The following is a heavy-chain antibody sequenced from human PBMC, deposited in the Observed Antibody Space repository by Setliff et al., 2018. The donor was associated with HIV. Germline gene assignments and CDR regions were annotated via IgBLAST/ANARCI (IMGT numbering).Heavy chain of an antibody. Sequence: SETLSLTCTVSGGSISSGGYYWSWIRQPPGKGLEWIGEINYGGGTNYNPSLKSRVTKSVDTSKNQFSLRLSSVTAADTAMYYCARGLGIAAAGSRRQDNWFDPWGQGTLVTVSS. J-gene: IGHJ5*02. CDR1: GGSISSGGYY. V-gene: IGHV4-39*07. D-gene: IGHD6-13*01. CDR3: ARGLGIAAAGSRRQDNWFDP. CDR2: INYGGGT.